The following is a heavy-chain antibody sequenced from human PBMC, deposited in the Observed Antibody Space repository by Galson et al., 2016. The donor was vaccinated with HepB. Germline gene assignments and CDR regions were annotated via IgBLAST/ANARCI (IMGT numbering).Heavy chain of an antibody. Sequence: GLEWVSYISSGSSPIHYADSVRGRFTISRDNAKNSLYLQMNSLRDDDTAVYYCARYRGPSRYFDLWGRGTLVTVSS. V-gene: IGHV3-48*02. J-gene: IGHJ2*01. CDR3: ARYRGPSRYFDL. CDR2: ISSGSSPI. D-gene: IGHD1-1*01.